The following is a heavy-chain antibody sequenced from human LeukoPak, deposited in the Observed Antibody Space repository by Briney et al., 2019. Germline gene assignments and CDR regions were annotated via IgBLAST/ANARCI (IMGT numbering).Heavy chain of an antibody. CDR2: FDPEDGET. J-gene: IGHJ4*02. Sequence: ASVKVSCKVSGYTLTELSMHWVRQAPGKGLEWMGGFDPEDGETIYAQKFQGRVTMTEDTSTDTAYMELSSLRSEDTAVYYCATGEVGATSHDYWGRGTLVTVSS. V-gene: IGHV1-24*01. CDR3: ATGEVGATSHDY. D-gene: IGHD1-26*01. CDR1: GYTLTELS.